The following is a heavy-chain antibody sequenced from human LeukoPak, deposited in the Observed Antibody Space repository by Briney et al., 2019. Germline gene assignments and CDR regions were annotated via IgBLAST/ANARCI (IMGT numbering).Heavy chain of an antibody. Sequence: PGGSLRLSCAASGFTVRSNYMSWVRQAPGKGLEWVSVISSGGSTYCADSVKGRFTISRDSSKNTLYLQMKSLRAEDTALYYCSRGRMGTKSFDYWGQGTLVTVSS. J-gene: IGHJ4*02. CDR3: SRGRMGTKSFDY. CDR2: ISSGGST. D-gene: IGHD5-24*01. V-gene: IGHV3-66*02. CDR1: GFTVRSNY.